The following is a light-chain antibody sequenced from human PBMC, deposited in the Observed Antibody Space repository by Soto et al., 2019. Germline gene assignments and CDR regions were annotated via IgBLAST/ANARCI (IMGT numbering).Light chain of an antibody. J-gene: IGKJ1*01. V-gene: IGKV3D-15*01. CDR1: QSVSGSY. Sequence: EIVLTQSPGTLSLSPGERATLSCRASQSVSGSYLAWYQQKPGQAPRLLIYGASNRATGIPARFSGSGSGTEFTLTISSLQSEDFAVYYCLQYNDWPRTFGQGTKVDIK. CDR3: LQYNDWPRT. CDR2: GAS.